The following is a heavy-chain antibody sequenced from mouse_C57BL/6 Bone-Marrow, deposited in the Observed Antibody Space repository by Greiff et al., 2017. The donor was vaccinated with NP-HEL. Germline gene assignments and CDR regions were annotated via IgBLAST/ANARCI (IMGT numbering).Heavy chain of an antibody. CDR1: GYTFTNYW. J-gene: IGHJ2*01. V-gene: IGHV1-63*01. Sequence: VQWVESGAELVRHGTSVKMSCKASGYTFTNYWIGWAKQRPGHGLEWIGDIYPGGGYTNYNEKFKGKATLTADKSSSTAYMQFSSLTSEDSAIYYCARKDYSNLFDYWGQGTTLTVSS. D-gene: IGHD2-5*01. CDR3: ARKDYSNLFDY. CDR2: IYPGGGYT.